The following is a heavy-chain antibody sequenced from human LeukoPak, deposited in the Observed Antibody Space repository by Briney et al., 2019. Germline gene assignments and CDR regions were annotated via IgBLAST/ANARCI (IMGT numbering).Heavy chain of an antibody. Sequence: NAGGSLRLSCAAAGFTFSHAWINWVRQAPGEGLEWGGRIKSKNDGGTIDYAAPVKGRFTIPRDDSESTLHLQMNSLKTEDTAIYYCTTCGYEGRGAFYMWGQGTMVTVSS. CDR2: IKSKNDGGTI. CDR3: TTCGYEGRGAFYM. D-gene: IGHD5-18*01. CDR1: GFTFSHAW. V-gene: IGHV3-15*01. J-gene: IGHJ3*02.